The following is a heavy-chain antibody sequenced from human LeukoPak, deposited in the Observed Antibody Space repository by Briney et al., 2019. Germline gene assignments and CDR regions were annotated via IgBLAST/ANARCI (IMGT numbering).Heavy chain of an antibody. D-gene: IGHD2-15*01. Sequence: TSETLSLTCAVYGGSFSRYYWTWIRQPPGRRPEWIGEVHHSGSTNYNPSFKNRVTMSVDTSKNQFSLRLNSVTAADTAMYYCCSGAYLYWGQGTLVTVSS. CDR2: VHHSGST. CDR1: GGSFSRYY. J-gene: IGHJ4*02. V-gene: IGHV4-34*01. CDR3: CSGAYLY.